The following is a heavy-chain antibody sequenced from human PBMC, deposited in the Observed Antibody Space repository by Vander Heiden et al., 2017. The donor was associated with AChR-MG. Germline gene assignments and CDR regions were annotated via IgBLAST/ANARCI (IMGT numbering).Heavy chain of an antibody. CDR1: GGSISSYY. CDR3: ARGTGTRYYYYGMDV. J-gene: IGHJ6*02. Sequence: QVQLQESGPGLVKPSETLSLTCTVSGGSISSYYWSWIRQPPGKGLEWIGYIYYSGSTNYNPSLKSRVTISVDTSKNQFSLKLSSVTAADTAVYYCARGTGTRYYYYGMDVWGQGTTVTVS. D-gene: IGHD1-7*01. V-gene: IGHV4-59*01. CDR2: IYYSGST.